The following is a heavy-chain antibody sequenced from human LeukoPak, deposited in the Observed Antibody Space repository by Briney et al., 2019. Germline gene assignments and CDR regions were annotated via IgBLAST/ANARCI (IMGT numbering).Heavy chain of an antibody. CDR2: LHPGDSDT. Sequence: GESLKISCKASGYSFTTHWIGWVRQMPGKGLEWMGILHPGDSDTRYSPSFQGRVTISADKSISTAYLQWSSLRGSDSAMYYCARGDREVAATADFWGQGTLVTVSS. V-gene: IGHV5-51*01. CDR3: ARGDREVAATADF. CDR1: GYSFTTHW. D-gene: IGHD6-19*01. J-gene: IGHJ4*02.